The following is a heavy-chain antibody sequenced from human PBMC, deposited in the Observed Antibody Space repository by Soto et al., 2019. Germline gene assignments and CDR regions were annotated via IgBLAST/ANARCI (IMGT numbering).Heavy chain of an antibody. J-gene: IGHJ4*02. CDR1: GFTFNSYY. CDR2: IKPDGSEK. D-gene: IGHD5-12*01. Sequence: GGSLRLSCAASGFTFNSYYMSWVRQAPGEGLEWVADIKPDGSEKYYVDSVEGRFTISRDNARNSLYLQMNSLRAEDTAVYYCVRDWRDGYDQSFNHWGQGTTATVSS. V-gene: IGHV3-7*03. CDR3: VRDWRDGYDQSFNH.